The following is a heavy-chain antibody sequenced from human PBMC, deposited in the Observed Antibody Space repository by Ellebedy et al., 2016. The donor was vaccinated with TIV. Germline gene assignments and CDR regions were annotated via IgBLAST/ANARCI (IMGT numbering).Heavy chain of an antibody. Sequence: GGSLRLXXAASGFTFSDYYMSWIRQAPGKGLEWVSYISSSSSYTNYADSVKGRFTISRDNAKNSLYLQMNSLRAEDTAVYYCARDLGQYQLLYYFDYWGQGTLVTVSS. D-gene: IGHD2-2*01. CDR2: ISSSSSYT. CDR1: GFTFSDYY. J-gene: IGHJ4*02. CDR3: ARDLGQYQLLYYFDY. V-gene: IGHV3-11*06.